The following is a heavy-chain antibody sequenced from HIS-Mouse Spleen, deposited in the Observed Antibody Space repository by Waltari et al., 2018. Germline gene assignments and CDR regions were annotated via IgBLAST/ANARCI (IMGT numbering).Heavy chain of an antibody. J-gene: IGHJ4*02. V-gene: IGHV3-30*18. CDR3: AKDKHHAFDY. CDR2: ISYDGSNK. Sequence: QVQLVESGGGVVQPGGSLRLSCAASGFTFSSYGMHWVRQAQGKGLEWVAVISYDGSNKYYADSVKGRFTISRDNSKNTLYLQMNSLRAEDTAVYYCAKDKHHAFDYWGQGTLVTVSS. CDR1: GFTFSSYG.